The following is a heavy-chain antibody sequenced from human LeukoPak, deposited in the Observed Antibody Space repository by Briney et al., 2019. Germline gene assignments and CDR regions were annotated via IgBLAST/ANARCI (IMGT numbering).Heavy chain of an antibody. CDR3: KSGGAAPGSFDY. CDR1: GFTFSSYW. CDR2: IKYDGNEE. Sequence: GGSLRLSCAASGFTFSSYWMSWIRQAPGKGLEWVANIKYDGNEEYYVDSVKGRFTISRDNAKNSLYLQLNSLRVEDTAVYYCKSGGAAPGSFDYWGQGTLVTVSP. D-gene: IGHD1-1*01. J-gene: IGHJ4*02. V-gene: IGHV3-7*01.